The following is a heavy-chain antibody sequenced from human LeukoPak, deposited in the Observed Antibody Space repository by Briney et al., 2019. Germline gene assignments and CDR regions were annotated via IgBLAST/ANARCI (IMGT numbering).Heavy chain of an antibody. V-gene: IGHV3-9*03. CDR2: ISLNIGSI. Sequence: SLRLSCAPSGLTFDDYAMHWVRQAPGTGLEWVSGISLNIGSIGYADSVKGRFTISRDNAKNYLYLQMNSLRAEDMALYYCAKGIYGWDAFDIWGQGTMVSVPS. J-gene: IGHJ3*02. CDR1: GLTFDDYA. D-gene: IGHD3-10*01. CDR3: AKGIYGWDAFDI.